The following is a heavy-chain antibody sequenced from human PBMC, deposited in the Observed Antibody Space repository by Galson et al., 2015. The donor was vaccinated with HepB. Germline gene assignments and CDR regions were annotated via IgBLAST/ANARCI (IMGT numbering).Heavy chain of an antibody. V-gene: IGHV3-30-3*01. Sequence: SLRLSCAASGFTFSSYAMHWVRQAPGKGLEWVAVISYDGSNKYYADSVKGRFTISRDNSKNTLYLQMNSLRAEDTAVYYCAREGGYSYGGDYYYYYGMDVWGQGTTVTVSS. CDR3: AREGGYSYGGDYYYYYGMDV. CDR1: GFTFSSYA. D-gene: IGHD5-18*01. CDR2: ISYDGSNK. J-gene: IGHJ6*02.